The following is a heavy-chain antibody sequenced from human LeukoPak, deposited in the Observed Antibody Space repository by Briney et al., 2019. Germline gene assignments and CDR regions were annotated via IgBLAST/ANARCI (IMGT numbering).Heavy chain of an antibody. V-gene: IGHV4-34*01. D-gene: IGHD6-13*01. CDR1: GFTFSSYE. J-gene: IGHJ5*02. Sequence: GSLRLSCAASGFTFSSYEMNWVRQAPGKGLEWIGEINHSGSTNYNPSLKSRVTISVDTSKNQFSLKLSSVTAADTAVYYCARAVTSSSSWYKWVNWFDPWGQGTLVTVSS. CDR3: ARAVTSSSSWYKWVNWFDP. CDR2: INHSGST.